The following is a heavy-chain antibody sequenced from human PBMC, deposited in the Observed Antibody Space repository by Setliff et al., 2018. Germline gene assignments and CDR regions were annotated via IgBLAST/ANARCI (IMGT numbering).Heavy chain of an antibody. D-gene: IGHD6-13*01. CDR3: AKGGQQVAPDGRWFDP. V-gene: IGHV3-23*01. J-gene: IGHJ5*02. CDR2: MGAGGDT. CDR1: GFNFRSYA. Sequence: GKSLRLSCAASGFNFRSYAMTWVRQAPGKGLEWVSTMGAGGDTYCADSVKGRFTISRDNSKNTLYLQMSSLRDDDTAVYYCAKGGQQVAPDGRWFDPWGQGSLVTVSS.